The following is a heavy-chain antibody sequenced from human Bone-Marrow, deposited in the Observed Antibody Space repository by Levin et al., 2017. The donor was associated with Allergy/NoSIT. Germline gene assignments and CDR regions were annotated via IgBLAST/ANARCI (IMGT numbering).Heavy chain of an antibody. CDR2: ISYDGSHI. Sequence: GGSLRLSCEASGFIFSNYGMNWVRQAPGKGLEWVAVISYDGSHIYYADSVKGRFMISRDNSRNTMSLQMTSLRADDTALYYCARDGDRSSWGDLDYWGQGTLVTVSS. V-gene: IGHV3-30*03. CDR1: GFIFSNYG. CDR3: ARDGDRSSWGDLDY. D-gene: IGHD6-13*01. J-gene: IGHJ4*02.